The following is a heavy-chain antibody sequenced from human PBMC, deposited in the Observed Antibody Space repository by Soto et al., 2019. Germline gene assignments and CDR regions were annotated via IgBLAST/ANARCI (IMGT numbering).Heavy chain of an antibody. CDR2: ISAYNGNT. J-gene: IGHJ4*02. CDR1: GYTFTSYG. CDR3: ARDRSSWYGPRPIDY. V-gene: IGHV1-18*01. Sequence: ASVKVSCKASGYTFTSYGISWVRQAPGQGLEWMGWISAYNGNTNYAQKLQGRVTMTTDTSTSTAYMELRSLRSDDTAVYYCARDRSSWYGPRPIDYWGQGTLVTVSS. D-gene: IGHD6-13*01.